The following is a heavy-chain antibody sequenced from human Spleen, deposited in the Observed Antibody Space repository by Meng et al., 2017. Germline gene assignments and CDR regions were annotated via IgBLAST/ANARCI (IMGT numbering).Heavy chain of an antibody. CDR3: APSFSFGYVAALDV. Sequence: ASVKVSCKASGYTFTTYHVHWVRQAPGQGLEWMGLINPSGGSTSSAQKFQGRVTMTRDTSTSTVYMELSSLRSEDAAVYYCAPSFSFGYVAALDVWGQGTPVTVSS. CDR1: GYTFTTYH. J-gene: IGHJ6*01. CDR2: INPSGGST. D-gene: IGHD5-18*01. V-gene: IGHV1-46*01.